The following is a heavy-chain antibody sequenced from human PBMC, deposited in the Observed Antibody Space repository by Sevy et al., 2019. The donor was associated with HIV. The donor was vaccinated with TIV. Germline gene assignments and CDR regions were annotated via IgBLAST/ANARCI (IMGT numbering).Heavy chain of an antibody. D-gene: IGHD6-13*01. CDR3: ANSRGRYEGSSWLYYYYIMDV. CDR2: ISQDGSDK. Sequence: GGFLRLSCAASGFTFSRYGMHWARQAPGKGLEWVAVISQDGSDKEYADSVKGRFTISRDNSKDTVYLQMNSLRLEDTAVYYCANSRGRYEGSSWLYYYYIMDVWGPGTTVTVSS. V-gene: IGHV3-30*18. CDR1: GFTFSRYG. J-gene: IGHJ6*02.